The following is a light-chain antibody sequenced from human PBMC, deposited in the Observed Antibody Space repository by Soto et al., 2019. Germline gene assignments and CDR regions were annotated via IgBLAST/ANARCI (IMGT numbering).Light chain of an antibody. CDR3: QQYGTSPIT. J-gene: IGKJ5*01. CDR2: AAS. V-gene: IGKV3-20*01. Sequence: EIVLTQSPGTLSLSPGERATLSCRASQSVSSSYLAWYQQKPGQAPRLLIFAASSRATGIPDRFSGSGSGTDFTLTISRLEPEDFAVFYCQQYGTSPITFGQGTRLEIK. CDR1: QSVSSSY.